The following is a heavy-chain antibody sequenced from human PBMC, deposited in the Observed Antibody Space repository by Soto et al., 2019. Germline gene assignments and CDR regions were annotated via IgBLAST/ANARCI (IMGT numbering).Heavy chain of an antibody. Sequence: QSQLMQSGAEVKKPGASVKVSCKASGYTFNSHAIHWMRQAPGQRLEWMGWINAGNGNTYYSEKFKGRVSLTRDTVATTVYMELTSLTSEDTGVYYCARDQSGIGWYVDWFDPWGQGTLVTVSS. CDR3: ARDQSGIGWYVDWFDP. D-gene: IGHD6-19*01. J-gene: IGHJ5*02. CDR1: GYTFNSHA. CDR2: INAGNGNT. V-gene: IGHV1-3*01.